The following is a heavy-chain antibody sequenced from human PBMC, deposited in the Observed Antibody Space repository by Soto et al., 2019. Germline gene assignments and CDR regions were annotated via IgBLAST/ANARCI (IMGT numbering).Heavy chain of an antibody. J-gene: IGHJ5*02. Sequence: QVQLVQSGAEVKKPGSSVKVSCKASGGTFSSYAISWVRQAPGQGLEWMGGIIPIFGTANYAQKFQGRVXIXAXXSTSTAYMELSSLRSEDTAVYYCGISTSALNWFDPWGQGTLVTVSS. V-gene: IGHV1-69*12. CDR1: GGTFSSYA. CDR2: IIPIFGTA. CDR3: GISTSALNWFDP. D-gene: IGHD2-2*01.